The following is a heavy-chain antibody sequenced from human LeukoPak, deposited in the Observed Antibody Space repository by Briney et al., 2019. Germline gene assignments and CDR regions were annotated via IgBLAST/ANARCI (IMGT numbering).Heavy chain of an antibody. Sequence: PSETLSLTCAVSGGPISSSNWWSWVRQPPGKGLEWIGEIYHSGSTNYNPSLKSRVTISVDKSKNQFSLKLSSVTAADTAVYYCARLITMVRGVISPYFDYWGQGTLVTVSS. CDR1: GGPISSSNW. CDR2: IYHSGST. V-gene: IGHV4-4*02. CDR3: ARLITMVRGVISPYFDY. D-gene: IGHD3-10*01. J-gene: IGHJ4*02.